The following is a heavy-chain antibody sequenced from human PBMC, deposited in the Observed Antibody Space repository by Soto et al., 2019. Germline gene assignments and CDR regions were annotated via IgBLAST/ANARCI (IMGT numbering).Heavy chain of an antibody. D-gene: IGHD6-19*01. CDR2: ISAYNGNT. CDR1: GYIFTSYY. CDR3: ASGSSGWYRAFDI. Sequence: ASVKVSCKASGYIFTSYYMHWVRQAPGQGLEWMGWISAYNGNTNYAQKLQGRVTMTTDTSTSTAYMELRSLRSDDTAVYYCASGSSGWYRAFDIWGQGTMVTVSS. J-gene: IGHJ3*02. V-gene: IGHV1-18*04.